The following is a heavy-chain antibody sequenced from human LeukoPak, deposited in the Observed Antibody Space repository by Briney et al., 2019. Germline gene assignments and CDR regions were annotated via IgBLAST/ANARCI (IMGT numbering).Heavy chain of an antibody. J-gene: IGHJ6*04. D-gene: IGHD3-9*01. CDR3: ACSITIFCLGGACGV. Sequence: GGSLRLSCAASGFTFSSYSMNWVRQAPGKGLEWVSSISSSSSYIYYADSVKGRFTISRDNAKNSLYLQMNSLRAEDTAVYYCACSITIFCLGGACGVWGKGTTVTVSS. CDR1: GFTFSSYS. CDR2: ISSSSSYI. V-gene: IGHV3-21*01.